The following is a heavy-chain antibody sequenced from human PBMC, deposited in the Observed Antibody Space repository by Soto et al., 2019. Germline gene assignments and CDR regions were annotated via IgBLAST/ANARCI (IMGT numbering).Heavy chain of an antibody. CDR1: GGSISSYY. J-gene: IGHJ4*02. V-gene: IGHV4-59*01. CDR3: SAPPRY. CDR2: IYHSGTT. D-gene: IGHD6-13*01. Sequence: QVQLQESGPGLVKPSETLSLTCTISGGSISSYYWSWIRQPPGQGLEWIGYIYHSGTTNYNPSLSNRVTLSLDTPKSQFSLKLTSVTAADTAVYYCSAPPRYWGQGTLV.